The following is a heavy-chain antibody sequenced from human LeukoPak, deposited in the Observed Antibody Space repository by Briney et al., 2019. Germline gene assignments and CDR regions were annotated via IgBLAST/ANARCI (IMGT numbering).Heavy chain of an antibody. CDR2: IIPIFGTA. Sequence: SVKVSCKASGGTFSSYAISWVRQAPGQGLEWMGGIIPIFGTANYAQKFQGRVTITADESMSTAYMELSSLRSEDTAVYYCARGSGWSYYMDVWGKGTTVTVSS. V-gene: IGHV1-69*01. J-gene: IGHJ6*03. D-gene: IGHD6-19*01. CDR1: GGTFSSYA. CDR3: ARGSGWSYYMDV.